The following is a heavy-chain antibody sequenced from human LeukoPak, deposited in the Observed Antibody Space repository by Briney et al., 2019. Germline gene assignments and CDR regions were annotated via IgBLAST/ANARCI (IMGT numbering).Heavy chain of an antibody. Sequence: GGSLRLSCAASGFTFSSYAMSWVRQAPGKGLEWVSAISGSGGSTYYADSVKGRFTISRDNSKNTLYLQMNGLRAEDTAVYYCANQIQLWSLADYWGQGTLVTVSS. V-gene: IGHV3-23*01. CDR2: ISGSGGST. J-gene: IGHJ4*02. CDR1: GFTFSSYA. D-gene: IGHD5-18*01. CDR3: ANQIQLWSLADY.